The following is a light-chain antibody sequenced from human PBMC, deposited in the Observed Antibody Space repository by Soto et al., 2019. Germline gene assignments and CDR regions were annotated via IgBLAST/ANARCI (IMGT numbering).Light chain of an antibody. CDR1: QSVSSY. J-gene: IGKJ5*01. V-gene: IGKV3-20*01. Sequence: EIVLTQSPATVSLSXXXXXXXXXXASQSVSSYLAWYQQKPGQAPRLLIYDASNRATGIPARFSGSGSGTDFTLTISRLEPEDFAVYYCQQYGSSPITFGQGTRLEIK. CDR2: DAS. CDR3: QQYGSSPIT.